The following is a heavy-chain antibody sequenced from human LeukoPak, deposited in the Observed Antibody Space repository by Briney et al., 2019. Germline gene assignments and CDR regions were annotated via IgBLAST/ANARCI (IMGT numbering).Heavy chain of an antibody. D-gene: IGHD5-18*01. CDR2: INHSGST. J-gene: IGHJ6*03. Sequence: PSETLSLTCAVYGGSFSGYYWSWIRQPPGKGLEWIGEINHSGSTNYNPSLKSRVTISVDTSKNQFSLKLSSVTAADTAVYYCARGRYGFPYYYYYMDVWGKGTTVTVSS. CDR3: ARGRYGFPYYYYYMDV. CDR1: GGSFSGYY. V-gene: IGHV4-34*01.